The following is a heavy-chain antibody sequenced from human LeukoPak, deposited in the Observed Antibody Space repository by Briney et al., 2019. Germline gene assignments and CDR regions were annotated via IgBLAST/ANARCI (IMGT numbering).Heavy chain of an antibody. D-gene: IGHD3-10*01. V-gene: IGHV4-34*01. J-gene: IGHJ4*02. Sequence: SETLSLTCAVYGGSFSGYYWSWIRQPPGRGLEWIGEINHSGSTNYNPSLKSRLTISVDTSKNQFSLRLSSVTAADTAVYYCASDSEGQRITSIGQFEYWGQGTLVTVSS. CDR2: INHSGST. CDR1: GGSFSGYY. CDR3: ASDSEGQRITSIGQFEY.